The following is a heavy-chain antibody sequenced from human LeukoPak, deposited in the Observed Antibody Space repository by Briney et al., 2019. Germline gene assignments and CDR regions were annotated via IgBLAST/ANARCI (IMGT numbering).Heavy chain of an antibody. J-gene: IGHJ4*02. CDR1: GYTFTGYY. V-gene: IGHV7-4-1*02. D-gene: IGHD3-22*01. CDR2: INTNTGNP. CDR3: TRGYDTTGYFSF. Sequence: ASVQVSCQASGYTFTGYYMHWVRQAPGQGLERMGWINTNTGNPTYAQGFTGRFVFSLDTSVTTAYLQISSLKVEDTAMYYCTRGYDTTGYFSFWGQGTLVTVSS.